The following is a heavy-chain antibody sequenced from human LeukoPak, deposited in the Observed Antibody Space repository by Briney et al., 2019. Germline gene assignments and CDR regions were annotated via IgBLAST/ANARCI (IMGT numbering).Heavy chain of an antibody. CDR2: IYYSGSN. D-gene: IGHD6-6*01. CDR3: AASSSSWDYFDY. V-gene: IGHV4-59*01. J-gene: IGHJ4*02. CDR1: GGSISDYH. Sequence: PSETLSLTCTVSGGSISDYHWTWIRQSPGKGLEWIGYIYYSGSNNFNPLFKSRITISVDTSKNQFSLELTSVTAADTAVYYCAASSSSWDYFDYWGQGALVTVSS.